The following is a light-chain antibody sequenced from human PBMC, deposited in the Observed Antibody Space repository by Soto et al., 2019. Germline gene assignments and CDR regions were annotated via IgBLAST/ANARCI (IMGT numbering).Light chain of an antibody. Sequence: QSVLTQPASVSGSPGQSITISCTGTSTDVGGYNYVSWYQHHPGKAPKLIIFDVSDRPSGVSNRFSGSKSGNTASLTISGLQAEDEADYYCNSYTSSSTLVVFGGGTKVTVL. CDR1: STDVGGYNY. CDR3: NSYTSSSTLVV. V-gene: IGLV2-14*03. CDR2: DVS. J-gene: IGLJ2*01.